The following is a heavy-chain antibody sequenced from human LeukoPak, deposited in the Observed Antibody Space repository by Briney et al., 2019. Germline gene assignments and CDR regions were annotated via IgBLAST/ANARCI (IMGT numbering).Heavy chain of an antibody. J-gene: IGHJ4*02. CDR1: GGSFSGYY. V-gene: IGHV4-34*01. CDR2: INHSGST. D-gene: IGHD3-22*01. CDR3: ARGPHYYDSSGYYYGY. Sequence: SETLSLTCAVYGGSFSGYYWSWIRQPPGKGLEWIGEINHSGSTNYNPSLKSRVTISVDTSKNQFSLKLSSVTAADTAVYYCARGPHYYDSSGYYYGYWGQGTLVTVSS.